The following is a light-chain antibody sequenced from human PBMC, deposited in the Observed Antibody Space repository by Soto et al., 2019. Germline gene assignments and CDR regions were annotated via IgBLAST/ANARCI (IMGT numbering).Light chain of an antibody. Sequence: EIVLTQSPGTLSMSPGERATLSCRASQSVSSRYVAWHQQKPGQAPRLLLSGATNRATGIPDRFSGSGSGTDSTPTIRRLEPEDFAVYYWQQYSNSPFTFGPGTKVEIK. CDR1: QSVSSRY. J-gene: IGKJ3*01. CDR3: QQYSNSPFT. CDR2: GAT. V-gene: IGKV3-20*01.